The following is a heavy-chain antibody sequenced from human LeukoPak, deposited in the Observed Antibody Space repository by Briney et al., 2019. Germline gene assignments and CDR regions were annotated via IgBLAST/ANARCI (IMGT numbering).Heavy chain of an antibody. V-gene: IGHV1-8*01. Sequence: ASVKVSCKASGYTFTSYDINWVRQATGQGLEWMGWMSPNSGNTGYAQKFQGRVAMTRSTSISTAYMELSILRSEDTAVYYCARGRYCSSTSCYHKPMDVWGRGTTVTVSS. CDR1: GYTFTSYD. J-gene: IGHJ6*02. D-gene: IGHD2-2*01. CDR3: ARGRYCSSTSCYHKPMDV. CDR2: MSPNSGNT.